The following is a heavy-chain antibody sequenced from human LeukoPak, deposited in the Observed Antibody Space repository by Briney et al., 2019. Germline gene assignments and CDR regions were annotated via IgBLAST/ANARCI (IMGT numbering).Heavy chain of an antibody. CDR2: IYYSGST. CDR1: GGSISSYY. V-gene: IGHV4-59*01. D-gene: IGHD6-13*01. J-gene: IGHJ5*02. CDR3: ARQEQLVQDWFDP. Sequence: SETLSLTCTVSGGSISSYYWSWIRQPPGKGLEWIGCIYYSGSTNYNPSLKSRVTISVDTSKNQFSLKLSSVTAADTAVYYCARQEQLVQDWFDPWGQGTLVTVSS.